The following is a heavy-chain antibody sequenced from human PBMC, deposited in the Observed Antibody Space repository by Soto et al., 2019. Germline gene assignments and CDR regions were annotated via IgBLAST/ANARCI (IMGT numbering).Heavy chain of an antibody. CDR2: MNTNSGNT. CDR1: GYTFTSYD. Sequence: ASVKVSCKSSGYTFTSYDINWVRQATGQELEWMECMNTNSGNTGYAQKFQGRVTMTRNTSISTAYIEQSSLRSEDTAVYYCARGTQLDNGDYFLYGCGKGTTFTVSS. V-gene: IGHV1-8*01. D-gene: IGHD4-17*01. J-gene: IGHJ6*04. CDR3: ARGTQLDNGDYFLYG.